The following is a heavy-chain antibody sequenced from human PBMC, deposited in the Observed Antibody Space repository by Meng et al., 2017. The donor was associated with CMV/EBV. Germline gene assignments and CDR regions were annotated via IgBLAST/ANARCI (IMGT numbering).Heavy chain of an antibody. D-gene: IGHD2-2*02. V-gene: IGHV3-23*01. CDR2: ISGSGGST. CDR1: GFTFSSYS. J-gene: IGHJ4*02. Sequence: GGSLRLSCAASGFTFSSYSMNWVRQAPGKGLEWVSAISGSGGSTYYADSVKGRFTISRDNPKNTLYLQMNSLRAEDTAVYYCAKGKGGCSSTSCYTACDYWGQGTLVTVSS. CDR3: AKGKGGCSSTSCYTACDY.